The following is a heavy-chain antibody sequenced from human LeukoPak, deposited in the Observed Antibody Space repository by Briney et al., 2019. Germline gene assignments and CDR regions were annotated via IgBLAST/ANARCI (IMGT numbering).Heavy chain of an antibody. D-gene: IGHD3-22*01. Sequence: SVKVSCEASGGTFSSYAISWVRQAPGQGLERMGRIIPIFGTANYAQKFQGRVTITTDESTSTAYMELSSLRSEDTAVYYCAWSYYYGGLYYWGQGTLVTVSS. CDR1: GGTFSSYA. CDR2: IIPIFGTA. CDR3: AWSYYYGGLYY. J-gene: IGHJ4*02. V-gene: IGHV1-69*05.